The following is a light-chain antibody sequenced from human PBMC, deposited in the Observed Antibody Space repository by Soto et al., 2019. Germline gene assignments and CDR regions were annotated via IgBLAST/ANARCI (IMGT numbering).Light chain of an antibody. CDR3: QQYNNWPPAFT. CDR1: QSVSSN. CDR2: GAS. V-gene: IGKV3D-15*01. Sequence: EIVMTQSPATLSVSPGERATPSCRASQSVSSNLAWYQQKPGQAPRLLIYGASIRATGIPARFSGSGSGTEFTLTISSLQSEDFAVYYCQQYNNWPPAFTFGPGTKVDIK. J-gene: IGKJ3*01.